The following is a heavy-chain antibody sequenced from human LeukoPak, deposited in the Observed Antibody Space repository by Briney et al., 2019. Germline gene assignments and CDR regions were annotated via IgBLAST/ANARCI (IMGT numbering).Heavy chain of an antibody. V-gene: IGHV4-30-4*01. J-gene: IGHJ5*02. CDR2: MYYSGST. CDR1: GGSISSGDYY. CDR3: ARPYYYDSRVDP. Sequence: SETLSLTCTVSGGSISSGDYYWSWIRQPPGKGLEWIAYMYYSGSTYYNPSLKSRVTMSADTSKNQLSPKRSSVPAADTAVYYCARPYYYDSRVDPWGQGILVTVSS. D-gene: IGHD3-22*01.